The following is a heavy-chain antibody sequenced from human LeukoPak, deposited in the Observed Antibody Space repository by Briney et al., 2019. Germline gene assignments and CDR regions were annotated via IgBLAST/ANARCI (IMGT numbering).Heavy chain of an antibody. J-gene: IGHJ4*02. V-gene: IGHV1-18*01. CDR1: GYTLTRLG. Sequence: GASVKVSFKASGYTLTRLGISLVPQAPGQGLEWMGWISAYNGNTNYAQKLQGRVTMTTDTSTSTAYMELRSLRSDDAAVYYCARNSAGLVRAHVELWRQGTLVTVSS. D-gene: IGHD6-19*01. CDR3: ARNSAGLVRAHVEL. CDR2: ISAYNGNT.